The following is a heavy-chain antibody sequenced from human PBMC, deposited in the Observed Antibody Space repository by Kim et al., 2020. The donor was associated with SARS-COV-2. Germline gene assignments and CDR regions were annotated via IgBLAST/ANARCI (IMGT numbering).Heavy chain of an antibody. J-gene: IGHJ2*01. Sequence: TYHNPPLKGRGTIPVDTSKKQFSLRLSSVTAADAAVYYCARHLRNWYFDLWGRGTLVTVSS. V-gene: IGHV4-39*01. CDR3: ARHLRNWYFDL. CDR2: T.